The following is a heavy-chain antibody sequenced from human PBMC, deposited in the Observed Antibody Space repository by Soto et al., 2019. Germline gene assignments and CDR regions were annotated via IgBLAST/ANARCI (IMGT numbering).Heavy chain of an antibody. Sequence: VGSLRLSCSASGFTFSTYAMHWVRQAPGKGLEYVSAISSNGGSTYYADSVKGRFTISRDNSKNTLYLQMSSLRAEDTAVYYCVKDLDPQLLSPFDYWGQGTLVTVSS. CDR3: VKDLDPQLLSPFDY. V-gene: IGHV3-64D*06. D-gene: IGHD2-2*01. CDR2: ISSNGGST. CDR1: GFTFSTYA. J-gene: IGHJ4*02.